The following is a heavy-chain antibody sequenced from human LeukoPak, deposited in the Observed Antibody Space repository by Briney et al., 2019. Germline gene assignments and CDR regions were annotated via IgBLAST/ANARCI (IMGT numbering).Heavy chain of an antibody. CDR2: ISSSGSAI. Sequence: GRSLRLSCAASGFIFSDYYLTWIRQAPEKGLEWVGYISSSGSAIYYGDSVKGRFTISRDNAKNSLYLQMDSLRAEDTAVYYCATDLTGTTYDYWGQGSLVTVSS. CDR1: GFIFSDYY. J-gene: IGHJ4*02. CDR3: ATDLTGTTYDY. V-gene: IGHV3-11*04. D-gene: IGHD1-7*01.